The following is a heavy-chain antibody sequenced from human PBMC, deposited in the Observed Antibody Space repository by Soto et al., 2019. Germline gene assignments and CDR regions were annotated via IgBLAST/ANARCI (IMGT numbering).Heavy chain of an antibody. CDR3: ARDGAP. CDR2: ISYDGSNK. D-gene: IGHD3-16*01. Sequence: GGSLRLSCAASGFTFSSYAMHWVRQAPGKGLEWVAVISYDGSNKYYADSVKGRFTISRDNSKNTLYLQMNSLRAEDTAVYYCARDGAPWGQGTLVTVSS. CDR1: GFTFSSYA. V-gene: IGHV3-30-3*01. J-gene: IGHJ5*02.